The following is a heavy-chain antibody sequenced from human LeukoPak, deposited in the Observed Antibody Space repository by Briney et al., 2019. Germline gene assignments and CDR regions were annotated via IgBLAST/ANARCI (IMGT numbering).Heavy chain of an antibody. D-gene: IGHD1-7*01. CDR3: ARDGTTLDAFDI. J-gene: IGHJ3*02. CDR2: ISYDGSNK. CDR1: GFIFSSYA. V-gene: IGHV3-30-3*01. Sequence: GGALRLSCAASGFIFSSYAMHWVGPAPGKGLAWVAVISYDGSNKYYADSVKGRFTLSRDNSKNTLYLQMNSLRAEDTAVYYCARDGTTLDAFDIWGQGTMVTVSS.